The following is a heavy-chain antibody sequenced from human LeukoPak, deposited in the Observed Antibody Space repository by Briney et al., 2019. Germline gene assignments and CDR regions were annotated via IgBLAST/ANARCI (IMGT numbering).Heavy chain of an antibody. CDR2: IDGGGGST. V-gene: IGHV3-74*01. CDR1: GFTFSNYW. Sequence: GGSLRLSCVASGFTFSNYWMHWVRQVPGKGLVWVSRIDGGGGSTSYADSVKGRFFISRDNTLYLQMNSLRVEDTAVYYCARGPGSSGGAYVGDYWGHGTLVTVSS. D-gene: IGHD3-22*01. CDR3: ARGPGSSGGAYVGDY. J-gene: IGHJ4*01.